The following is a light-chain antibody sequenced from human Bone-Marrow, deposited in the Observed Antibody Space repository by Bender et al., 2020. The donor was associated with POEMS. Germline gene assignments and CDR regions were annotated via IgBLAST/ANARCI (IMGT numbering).Light chain of an antibody. V-gene: IGLV1-40*01. Sequence: QSVLTQPPSVPGAPGQTVPISCTGTSSNMGAGYGVNWYQQLPGTAPKLLIYNNENRPSGVPDRISGSKSGTSASLAITGLQAEDEADYYCQSYDISLSGWVFGGGPKLTAL. CDR2: NNE. J-gene: IGLJ3*02. CDR1: SSNMGAGYG. CDR3: QSYDISLSGWV.